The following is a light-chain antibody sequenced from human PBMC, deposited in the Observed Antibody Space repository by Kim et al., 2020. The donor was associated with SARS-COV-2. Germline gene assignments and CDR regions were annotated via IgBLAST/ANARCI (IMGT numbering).Light chain of an antibody. CDR2: AAS. CDR1: QGISNF. Sequence: DIQMTQSPSSLSASVGDRVTITCRASQGISNFLAWFQQKPGNAPKRLIYAASTLQSGVPSRFSGSGYGTEFTLTITSLQPEDFGNYYCLQYNSFPWTFGQGTKVDIK. CDR3: LQYNSFPWT. J-gene: IGKJ1*01. V-gene: IGKV1-17*03.